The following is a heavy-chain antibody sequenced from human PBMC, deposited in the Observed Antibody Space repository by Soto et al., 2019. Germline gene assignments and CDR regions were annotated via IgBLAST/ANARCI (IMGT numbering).Heavy chain of an antibody. V-gene: IGHV1-18*01. CDR3: AECGYSSSWFFAY. J-gene: IGHJ4*02. D-gene: IGHD6-13*01. Sequence: QVRLVQSGAEVKKPGASVKVSCKTSGFTFTSYGITWVRQAPGRGLEWMGWISGYNGNTNYAQRLQGRVAMNTDTSTSTAYMELRSLTSDDSAVYCGAECGYSSSWFFAYWGQGTLVTVSS. CDR1: GFTFTSYG. CDR2: ISGYNGNT.